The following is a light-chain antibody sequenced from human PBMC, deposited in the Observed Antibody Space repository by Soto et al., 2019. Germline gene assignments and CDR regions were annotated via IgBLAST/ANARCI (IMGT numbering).Light chain of an antibody. CDR3: QQYGSSPTWT. CDR1: QSVSSDY. Sequence: ESVLTQSPGTLSLSPGERATLSCRASQSVSSDYLAWYQQQPGQAPRLLIYGASTRATGIPDRFSGSGSGTDFTLTISRLEPDDSAVYYCQQYGSSPTWTFGQGTKVEIK. CDR2: GAS. V-gene: IGKV3-20*01. J-gene: IGKJ1*01.